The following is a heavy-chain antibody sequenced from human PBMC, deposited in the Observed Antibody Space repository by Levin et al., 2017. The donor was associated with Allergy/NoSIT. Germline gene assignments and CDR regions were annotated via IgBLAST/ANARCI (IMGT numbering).Heavy chain of an antibody. CDR3: AREGPGEDGVWFDP. D-gene: IGHD3-10*01. J-gene: IGHJ5*02. Sequence: GASVKVSCKASGYTFTSYAMNWVRQAPGQGLEWMGWINTNTGNPTYAQGFTGRFVFSLDTSVSTAYLQISSLKAEDTAVYYCAREGPGEDGVWFDPWGQGTLVTVSS. V-gene: IGHV7-4-1*02. CDR1: GYTFTSYA. CDR2: INTNTGNP.